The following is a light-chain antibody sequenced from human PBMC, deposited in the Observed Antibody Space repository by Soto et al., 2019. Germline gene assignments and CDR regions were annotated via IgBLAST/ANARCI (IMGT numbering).Light chain of an antibody. CDR2: YAS. V-gene: IGKV3-15*01. CDR1: QSISTE. J-gene: IGKJ2*01. CDR3: QQAHNWPLT. Sequence: EIVMTQSPATLSVSPGERATLSCRASQSISTELAWYQQKPGQPPRLLIYYASTRATGVPASYTGSGSGSEFTLTISGLQSEDFAVYYCQQAHNWPLTFVQGTRLEI.